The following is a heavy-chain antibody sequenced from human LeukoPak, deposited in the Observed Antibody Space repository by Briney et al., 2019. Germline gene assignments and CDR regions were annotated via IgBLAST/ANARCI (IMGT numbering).Heavy chain of an antibody. CDR1: GGSFSGYY. J-gene: IGHJ6*03. CDR3: ARGHYDFWSGETYYMDV. Sequence: SETLSLTCAVYGGSFSGYYWSWIRQPPGKGLEWIGEINHSGSTNYNPSLKSRVTISVDTSKNQFSLKLSSVTAADTAVYYCARGHYDFWSGETYYMDVWGKGTTVTVSS. V-gene: IGHV4-34*01. D-gene: IGHD3-3*01. CDR2: INHSGST.